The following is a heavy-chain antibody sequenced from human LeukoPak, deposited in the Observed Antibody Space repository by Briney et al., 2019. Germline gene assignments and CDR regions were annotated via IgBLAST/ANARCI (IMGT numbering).Heavy chain of an antibody. CDR3: ARAGWELLGAFDI. CDR1: GFTFSSYA. V-gene: IGHV3-64*01. D-gene: IGHD1-26*01. Sequence: GGSLRLSCAASGFTFSSYAMSWVRQAPAKGLEYVSAISSNGSSTYYANSVKGRFTISRDNSKNTLYLQMGSLRAEDMAVYYCARAGWELLGAFDIWGQGTMVTVSS. CDR2: ISSNGSST. J-gene: IGHJ3*02.